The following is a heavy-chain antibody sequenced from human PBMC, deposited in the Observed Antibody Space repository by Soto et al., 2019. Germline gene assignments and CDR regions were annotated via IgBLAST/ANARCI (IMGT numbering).Heavy chain of an antibody. V-gene: IGHV4-28*01. CDR1: NYSISAGKW. D-gene: IGHD3-3*02. J-gene: IGHJ3*02. CDR3: ARSRTNYISRLDAFDM. CDR2: IYQSGTT. Sequence: PSESLSLTCAVSNYSISAGKWWGWIRQPPGKGLEWIGHIYQSGTTYYNPSLKSRVTMSLDTSKNQFSLNLSSVTAVDTAVYYCARSRTNYISRLDAFDMWGQGTMVTVSS.